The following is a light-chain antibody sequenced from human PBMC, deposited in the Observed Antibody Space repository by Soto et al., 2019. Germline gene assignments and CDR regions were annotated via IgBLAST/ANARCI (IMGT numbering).Light chain of an antibody. Sequence: QSVLTQPPSVCGAPGQRVTISCTGSSSNIGTGYDVHWYQQLPGSAPKLLIYGNIYRPSGVPDRFSASKSGTSASLAITGLQAEDEADYYCQSYDRSLSGFVFGTGTKVTAL. J-gene: IGLJ1*01. CDR3: QSYDRSLSGFV. CDR2: GNI. V-gene: IGLV1-40*01. CDR1: SSNIGTGYD.